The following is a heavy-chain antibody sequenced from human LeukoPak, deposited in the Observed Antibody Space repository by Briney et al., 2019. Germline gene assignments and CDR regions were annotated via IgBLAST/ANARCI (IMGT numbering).Heavy chain of an antibody. D-gene: IGHD1-20*01. CDR2: ISSSSSTI. Sequence: GGSLRLSCAASGFTFSSYSMNWVRQAPGKGLEWVSYISSSSSTIYYADSVKGRFTISRDNAKNSLYLQMNSLRAEDTAVYYCARDPMTGLPRVNWFDPWGQGTLVTVSS. CDR3: ARDPMTGLPRVNWFDP. J-gene: IGHJ5*02. CDR1: GFTFSSYS. V-gene: IGHV3-48*04.